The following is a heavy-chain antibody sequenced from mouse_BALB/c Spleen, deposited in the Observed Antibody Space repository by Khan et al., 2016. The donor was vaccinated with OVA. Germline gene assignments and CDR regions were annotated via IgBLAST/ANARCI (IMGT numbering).Heavy chain of an antibody. CDR2: ISYSGST. Sequence: VQLKESGPGLVKPSQSLSLTCTVTGYSITSNYAWNWIRQFPGNKLEWMGYISYSGSTSYNPSLKSRISITRDTSKNQFFLQLNSVTTEDPATYYCARKNSYGYAVDYWGQGTSVTVSS. D-gene: IGHD1-1*01. CDR1: GYSITSNYA. V-gene: IGHV3-2*02. J-gene: IGHJ4*01. CDR3: ARKNSYGYAVDY.